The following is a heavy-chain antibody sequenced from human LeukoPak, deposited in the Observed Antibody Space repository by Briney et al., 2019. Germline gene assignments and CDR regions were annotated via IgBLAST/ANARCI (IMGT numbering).Heavy chain of an antibody. CDR1: GGSISSYY. J-gene: IGHJ6*02. Sequence: PSETLSLTCTVSGGSISSYYWSWIRQPPGKGLEWIGYIYYSGSTNYNPSLKSRVTISVDTSKYQFSLKLSSVTAADTAVYYCARAQYGSSWPNYYYYGMDVWGQGTTVTVSS. V-gene: IGHV4-59*01. CDR2: IYYSGST. D-gene: IGHD6-13*01. CDR3: ARAQYGSSWPNYYYYGMDV.